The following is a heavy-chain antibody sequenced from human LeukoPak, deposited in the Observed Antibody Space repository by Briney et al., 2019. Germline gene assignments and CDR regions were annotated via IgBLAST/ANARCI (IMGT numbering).Heavy chain of an antibody. J-gene: IGHJ4*02. CDR3: AKAGDDKGYGDYVSILDY. Sequence: PRGSPRLSRGALGTTFSSTAMTWFRQAPGKGLEWVSAISGSGGSTYYADSVKGRFTISRDNCRNTLYLQMNSLRAEGTVVYYCAKAGDDKGYGDYVSILDYWGQGPLVTVSS. CDR1: GTTFSSTA. D-gene: IGHD4-17*01. CDR2: ISGSGGST. V-gene: IGHV3-23*01.